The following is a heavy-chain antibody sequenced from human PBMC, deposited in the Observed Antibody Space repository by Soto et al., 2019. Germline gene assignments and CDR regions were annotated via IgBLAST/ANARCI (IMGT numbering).Heavy chain of an antibody. J-gene: IGHJ6*02. CDR2: IYYSGST. CDR3: ARDNYGDYERNYYYGMDV. Sequence: SEALSLTCTVSVGFISSGDYYWSWIRQPPGKGLEWIGYIYYSGSTNYNPPLKSRVTISVDTSKNQFSLKLSSVTAADTAVYYCARDNYGDYERNYYYGMDVWGQGTTVTVSS. V-gene: IGHV4-61*08. D-gene: IGHD4-17*01. CDR1: VGFISSGDYY.